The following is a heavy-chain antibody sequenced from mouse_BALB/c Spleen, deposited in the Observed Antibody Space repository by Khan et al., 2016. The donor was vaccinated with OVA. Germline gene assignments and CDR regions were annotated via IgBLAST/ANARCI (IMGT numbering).Heavy chain of an antibody. CDR3: TRNGFGNYESWDY. Sequence: VQLQQSGTVLARPGASVKMSCKASGYTFTSYWMHWVKQRPGQGLEWIGAIYPGNSDNNYNQKFKGKAKLTAVTSTSTAYLELNSLTNEDSAVYYCTRNGFGNYESWDYWGQGTTLTVSS. V-gene: IGHV1-5*01. J-gene: IGHJ2*01. D-gene: IGHD2-1*01. CDR1: GYTFTSYW. CDR2: IYPGNSDN.